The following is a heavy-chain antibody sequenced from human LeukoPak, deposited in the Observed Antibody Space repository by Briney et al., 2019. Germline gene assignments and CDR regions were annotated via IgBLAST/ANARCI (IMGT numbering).Heavy chain of an antibody. V-gene: IGHV3-48*04. D-gene: IGHD3-3*01. Sequence: PGGSLRLSCAASGFTFSSYSMNWVRQAPGKGLEWVSYISSSSSTIYYADSVKGRFTISRDNAKNSLYLQMNSLRAEDTAVYYCARDGAGTFWSGYYDDAFDIWGQGTMVTVSS. CDR3: ARDGAGTFWSGYYDDAFDI. CDR1: GFTFSSYS. J-gene: IGHJ3*02. CDR2: ISSSSSTI.